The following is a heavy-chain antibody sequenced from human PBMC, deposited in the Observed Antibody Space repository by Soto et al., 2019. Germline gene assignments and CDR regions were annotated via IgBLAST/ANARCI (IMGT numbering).Heavy chain of an antibody. CDR3: VKVPRGPRYYFDY. CDR2: VSDNGGTS. J-gene: IGHJ4*02. Sequence: EVQLVESGGGLVQPGGSLRLSCSASGFTFSNYAMYWVRQAPGKGLEYVSAVSDNGGTSYYADSVKGRFTISRDNSKNTLYLQMSRLRAEDTAVYYGVKVPRGPRYYFDYWGQGTLVTVSS. D-gene: IGHD3-10*01. V-gene: IGHV3-64D*08. CDR1: GFTFSNYA.